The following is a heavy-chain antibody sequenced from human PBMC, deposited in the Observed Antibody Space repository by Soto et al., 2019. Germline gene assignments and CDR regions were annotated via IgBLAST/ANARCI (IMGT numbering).Heavy chain of an antibody. CDR1: GFTFSSYA. D-gene: IGHD3-22*01. Sequence: EVQLLESGGGLVQPGGSLRLSCAASGFTFSSYAMSWVRQAPGKGLEWVSAISGSGGSTYYADSVKGRFTISRDNSKNTLYLQMNSLRAEDTAVYYCAKPTYNYYDSSGYYVGFDYWGQGTLVTVSS. CDR3: AKPTYNYYDSSGYYVGFDY. CDR2: ISGSGGST. J-gene: IGHJ4*02. V-gene: IGHV3-23*01.